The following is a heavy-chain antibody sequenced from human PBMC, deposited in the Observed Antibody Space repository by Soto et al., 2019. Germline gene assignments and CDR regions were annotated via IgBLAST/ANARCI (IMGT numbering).Heavy chain of an antibody. D-gene: IGHD2-2*01. V-gene: IGHV3-23*01. CDR2: ISGSGGST. Sequence: GGSLRLSCAASGFTFSSYAMSWVRQAPGKGLEWVSAISGSGGSTYYADSVKGRFTISRDNSKNTLYLQMNSLRAEDTAVYYCARGGGGYCSSTSCPRGDYWGQGTLVTVSS. CDR1: GFTFSSYA. CDR3: ARGGGGYCSSTSCPRGDY. J-gene: IGHJ4*02.